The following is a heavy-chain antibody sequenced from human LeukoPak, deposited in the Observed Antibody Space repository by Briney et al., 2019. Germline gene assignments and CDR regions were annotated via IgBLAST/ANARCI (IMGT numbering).Heavy chain of an antibody. J-gene: IGHJ5*02. CDR2: IIPIFGTA. CDR3: ARGQSAGLNWFDP. V-gene: IGHV1-69*13. D-gene: IGHD6-25*01. Sequence: SVKVSCKASGGTFSSYAISWVRQAPGQGLEWMGGIIPIFGTANYAQKFQGRVTITADESTSTAYIELSSLRSEDTAVYYCARGQSAGLNWFDPWGQGTLSPSPQ. CDR1: GGTFSSYA.